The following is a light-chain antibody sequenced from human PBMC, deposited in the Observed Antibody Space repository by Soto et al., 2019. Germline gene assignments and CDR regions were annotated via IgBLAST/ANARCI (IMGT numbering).Light chain of an antibody. Sequence: EIVLTQSPGTLSLSPGERATLFCGASQSVAPSQLAWYQQKPGQAPRLLIGASSRATGIPDRFSASGSGTDFTLTISRLEPEDFAVYYCQQYGSSPTFGQGTRLEIK. CDR2: GAS. J-gene: IGKJ5*01. V-gene: IGKV3-20*01. CDR3: QQYGSSPT. CDR1: QSVAPSQ.